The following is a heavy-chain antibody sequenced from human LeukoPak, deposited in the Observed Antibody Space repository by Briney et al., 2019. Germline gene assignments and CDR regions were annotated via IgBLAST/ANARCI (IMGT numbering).Heavy chain of an antibody. J-gene: IGHJ3*02. Sequence: GAALEISGQGSGYLFTTYWIGWVRELPGNGVEWMGIIDPGDSDTIYSPPFQRQLTISPDKSISPAYLQWRSLKASDTAMYYCARREDGSETLWAFDIWGQGTMVTVSS. CDR1: GYLFTTYW. D-gene: IGHD3-10*01. CDR3: ARREDGSETLWAFDI. CDR2: IDPGDSDT. V-gene: IGHV5-51*01.